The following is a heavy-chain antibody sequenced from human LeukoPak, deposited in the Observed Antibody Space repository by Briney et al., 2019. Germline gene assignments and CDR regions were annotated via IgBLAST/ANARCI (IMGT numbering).Heavy chain of an antibody. D-gene: IGHD4-17*01. J-gene: IGHJ4*02. CDR2: IIPILGIA. CDR3: ARDYDYGDYVDY. V-gene: IGHV1-69*04. Sequence: SVKVSCKASGGTFSSYAISWVRQAPGQGLEWMGRIIPILGIANYAQKFQGRVTITADKSTSTAYMELSSLRSEDTAVYYCARDYDYGDYVDYWGQGTLATVSS. CDR1: GGTFSSYA.